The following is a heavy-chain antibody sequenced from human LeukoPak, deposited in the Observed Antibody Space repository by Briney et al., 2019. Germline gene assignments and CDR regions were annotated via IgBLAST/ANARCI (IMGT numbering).Heavy chain of an antibody. CDR3: AKVTYGSGTYGAFDY. D-gene: IGHD3-10*01. J-gene: IGHJ4*02. Sequence: GGSLRLSCAASGFTFSSYSMSWVRQAPGKGLEWVSCIRGSGTSTYYADSVKGRFTISRDNSKNTLYLQMNSLRAEDTAVYYCAKVTYGSGTYGAFDYWGQGTLVTVSS. V-gene: IGHV3-23*01. CDR1: GFTFSSYS. CDR2: IRGSGTST.